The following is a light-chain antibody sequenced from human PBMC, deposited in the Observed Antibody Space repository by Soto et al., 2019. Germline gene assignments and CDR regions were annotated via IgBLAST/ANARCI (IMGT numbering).Light chain of an antibody. CDR2: KAS. J-gene: IGKJ1*01. CDR1: QSISSW. Sequence: DIQMTQSPSTLSASVGDRVTITCRASQSISSWLACYQQKQGKAPNLLIYKASSLASGVTSWFSGSGSGTEFTLTISSLPHDDVATYYRQQDNSYWTFGQGTKVEIK. V-gene: IGKV1-5*03. CDR3: QQDNSYWT.